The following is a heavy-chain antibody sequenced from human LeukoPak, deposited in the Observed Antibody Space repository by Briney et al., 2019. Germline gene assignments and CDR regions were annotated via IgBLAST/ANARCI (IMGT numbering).Heavy chain of an antibody. CDR1: GGSISSYY. CDR2: IYYSGST. V-gene: IGHV4-59*01. D-gene: IGHD5-18*01. Sequence: SETLSLTCTVSGGSISSYYWSWIRQPPGKGLEWIGYIYYSGSTNYNPSLKSRVTISVDTSKNQFSLKLSSVTAADTAVYYCAREGYSYGFGWFDPCGQGTLVTVSS. J-gene: IGHJ5*02. CDR3: AREGYSYGFGWFDP.